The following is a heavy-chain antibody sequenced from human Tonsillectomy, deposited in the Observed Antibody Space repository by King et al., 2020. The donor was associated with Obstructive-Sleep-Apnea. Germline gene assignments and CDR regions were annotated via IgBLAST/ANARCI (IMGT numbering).Heavy chain of an antibody. J-gene: IGHJ4*02. CDR2: IRFDGSIK. Sequence: QLVQSGGGVVQPGGSLRLSCAASGFTFSTYGMHWVRQAPGKGLEWVAFIRFDGSIKYYADSVKGRFTISRDNSRNTLYLQMNSLRTEDTAVYYCAKVRDIVVVVAATNFDYWGQGTLVTVSS. CDR3: AKVRDIVVVVAATNFDY. D-gene: IGHD2-15*01. V-gene: IGHV3-30*02. CDR1: GFTFSTYG.